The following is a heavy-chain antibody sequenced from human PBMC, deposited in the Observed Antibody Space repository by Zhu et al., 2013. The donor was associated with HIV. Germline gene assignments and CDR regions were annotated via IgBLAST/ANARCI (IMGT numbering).Heavy chain of an antibody. CDR1: GYTFTGYY. D-gene: IGHD3-10*01. CDR3: ATSPGGPSRWGGEFDY. Sequence: QVQLVQSGAEVKKPGASVKVSCKASGYTFTGYYMHWVRQAPGQGLEWMGWINPNSGGTNYAQKFQGRVTMTRDTSISTAYMELSRLRSDDTAVYYCATSPGGPSRWGGEFDYWGQGTLVTVSS. J-gene: IGHJ4*02. V-gene: IGHV1-2*02. CDR2: INPNSGGT.